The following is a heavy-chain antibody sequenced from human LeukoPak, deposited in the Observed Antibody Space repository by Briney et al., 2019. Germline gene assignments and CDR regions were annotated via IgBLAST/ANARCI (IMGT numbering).Heavy chain of an antibody. CDR1: GYTLTGYY. J-gene: IGHJ6*03. D-gene: IGHD5-12*01. V-gene: IGHV1-2*02. Sequence: ASVKVSCKASGYTLTGYYMHWVRQAPGQGLEWMGWINPNSGGTNYAQKFQGRVTMTRDTSISTAYMDLSRVRSDDTAVYYCERGCAIANTVYRRYDVGHYYYYYYMDVWGKVTTASVSS. CDR3: ERGCAIANTVYRRYDVGHYYYYYYMDV. CDR2: INPNSGGT.